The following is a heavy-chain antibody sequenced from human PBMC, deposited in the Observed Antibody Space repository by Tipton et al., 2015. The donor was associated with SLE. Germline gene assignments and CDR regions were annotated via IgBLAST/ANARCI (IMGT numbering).Heavy chain of an antibody. CDR3: ARDSRTTAAAFDI. V-gene: IGHV4-30-4*01. D-gene: IGHD1-7*01. CDR2: IYYSGST. Sequence: TLSLTCTVSGGSISSGDYYWSWIRQPPGKGLEWIGYIYYSGSTYYNPSPKSRVTISVDTSKNQFSLKLSSVTAADTAVYYCARDSRTTAAAFDIWGQGTMVTVSS. CDR1: GGSISSGDYY. J-gene: IGHJ3*02.